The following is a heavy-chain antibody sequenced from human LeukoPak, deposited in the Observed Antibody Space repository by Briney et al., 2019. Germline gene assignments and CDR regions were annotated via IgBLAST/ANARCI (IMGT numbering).Heavy chain of an antibody. J-gene: IGHJ4*02. Sequence: ASVKVSCKASGYTFTGDYMHWVRQAPGQGLEWMGWINPNSGGTNYAQKFQGRVTLTRDTSISTAYMELSRLRSDDTAVYYCARDLRSGEGFGELSVDYWGQGTLVTVSS. V-gene: IGHV1-2*02. D-gene: IGHD3-10*01. CDR2: INPNSGGT. CDR3: ARDLRSGEGFGELSVDY. CDR1: GYTFTGDY.